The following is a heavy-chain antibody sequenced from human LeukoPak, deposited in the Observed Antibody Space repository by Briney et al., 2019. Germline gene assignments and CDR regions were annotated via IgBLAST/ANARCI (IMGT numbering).Heavy chain of an antibody. CDR2: IHHTGST. J-gene: IGHJ4*02. Sequence: SETLSLTCTVSGGSISSSYWSWIRQPPGRGLEWIGYIHHTGSTNHNPSLKSRVAISVDTSKNQFSLKLSSVTAADTAVYYCARDRRSGWYSFDSWGQGTLVTVPS. D-gene: IGHD6-19*01. V-gene: IGHV4-59*01. CDR1: GGSISSSY. CDR3: ARDRRSGWYSFDS.